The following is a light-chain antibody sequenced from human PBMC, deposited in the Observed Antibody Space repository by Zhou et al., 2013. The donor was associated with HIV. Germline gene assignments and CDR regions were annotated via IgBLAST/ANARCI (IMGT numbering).Light chain of an antibody. V-gene: IGKV1-5*03. CDR3: QHCRSYAGT. CDR1: QSISYW. CDR2: KAS. J-gene: IGKJ1*01. Sequence: DIQMTQSPSTLSASVGDRVTITCRASQSISYWLAWYQQKPGEAPKLLIYKASNLESGVPSRFSGSGSGTEFTLTISSLQPDDFATYYCQHCRSYAGTFGQGTKVGNQ.